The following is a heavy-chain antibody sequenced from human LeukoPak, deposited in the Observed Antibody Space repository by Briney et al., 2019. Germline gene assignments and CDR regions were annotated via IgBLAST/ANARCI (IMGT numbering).Heavy chain of an antibody. CDR2: INNDGSSA. CDR1: GFTFNNYW. J-gene: IGHJ6*02. Sequence: GGSLRLSCAASGFTFNNYWIHWVRQVPGKGLVWVSRINNDGSSASYVDSVKGRFTISRDNAKNTLFLQMNSLRAENTAVYYCARRGTGHGMDVWGQGTTVIVSS. D-gene: IGHD1-1*01. CDR3: ARRGTGHGMDV. V-gene: IGHV3-74*01.